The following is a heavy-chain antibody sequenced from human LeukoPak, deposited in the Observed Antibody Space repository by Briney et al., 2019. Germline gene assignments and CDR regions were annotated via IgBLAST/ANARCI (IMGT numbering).Heavy chain of an antibody. V-gene: IGHV4-30-4*01. J-gene: IGHJ3*02. Sequence: PSQTLSLTCTVSGVSISSGDYYWSWIRQPPGKGLEWIGYIYYSGSTYYNPSLKSRVTISVDTSKNQFSLKLSSVTAADTAVYYCARDERTAAGTVSGAFDIWGQGTMVTVSS. CDR3: ARDERTAAGTVSGAFDI. CDR2: IYYSGST. CDR1: GVSISSGDYY. D-gene: IGHD6-13*01.